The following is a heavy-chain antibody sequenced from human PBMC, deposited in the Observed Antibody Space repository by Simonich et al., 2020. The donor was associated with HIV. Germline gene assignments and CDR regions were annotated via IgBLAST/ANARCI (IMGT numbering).Heavy chain of an antibody. V-gene: IGHV4-34*01. Sequence: QVQLQQWGAGLLKPSETLSLTCAVYGGSFSGYYWSWIRQPPGKGQEWIGEINHSENTNSNPPLMSRVPISLATSKNQFSLKLSSVTAADTAVYHCARDQDTVNNGYAFDIWGQGTMVTVSS. CDR2: INHSENT. CDR1: GGSFSGYY. J-gene: IGHJ3*02. CDR3: ARDQDTVNNGYAFDI. D-gene: IGHD4-17*01.